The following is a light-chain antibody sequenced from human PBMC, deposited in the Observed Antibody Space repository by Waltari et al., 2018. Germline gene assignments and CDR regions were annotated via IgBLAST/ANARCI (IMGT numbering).Light chain of an antibody. V-gene: IGKV3-20*01. Sequence: SCRAMQIVSRFVAWYQQKPGQAPSLLIYGASTRATGIPDRFSGSGSGTDFSLTISRLEPEDFAVYYCQKYDRLPATFGQGTKVEIK. CDR1: QIVSRF. CDR3: QKYDRLPAT. CDR2: GAS. J-gene: IGKJ1*01.